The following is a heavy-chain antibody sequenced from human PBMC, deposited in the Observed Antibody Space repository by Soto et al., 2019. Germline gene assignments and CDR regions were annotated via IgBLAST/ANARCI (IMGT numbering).Heavy chain of an antibody. D-gene: IGHD6-6*01. CDR1: GFTFSSYS. CDR3: ARVFGSSSSGGNDY. Sequence: PGGSLRLSXAASGFTFSSYSMNWVRQAPGKGLEWVSSISSSSSYIYYADSVKGRFTISRDNAKNSLYLQMNSLRAEDTAVYYCARVFGSSSSGGNDYWGQGTLVTVSS. CDR2: ISSSSSYI. V-gene: IGHV3-21*01. J-gene: IGHJ4*02.